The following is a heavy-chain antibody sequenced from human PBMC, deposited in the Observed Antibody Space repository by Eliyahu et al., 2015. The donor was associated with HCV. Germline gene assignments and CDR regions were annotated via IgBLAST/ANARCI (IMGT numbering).Heavy chain of an antibody. J-gene: IGHJ6*03. CDR2: IRSKTDGGTT. D-gene: IGHD3-9*01. CDR1: GFTFGDYT. V-gene: IGHV3-49*05. CDR3: TRVSSYYNFLTGFLNYYYYYMDV. Sequence: EVQLVESGGGLVKPGRSLRLSCTASGFTFGDYTXXGFRQAPGKGLEWVGXIRSKTDGGTTEYXASVKGRFTVSRDDSKSIAYLQMNGLNTXDTAVYYCTRVSSYYNFLTGFLNYYYYYMDVWGKGTTVTVSS.